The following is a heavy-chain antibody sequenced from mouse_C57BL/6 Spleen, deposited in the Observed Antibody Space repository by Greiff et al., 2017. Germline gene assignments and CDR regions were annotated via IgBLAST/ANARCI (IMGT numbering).Heavy chain of an antibody. Sequence: QVQLQQPGAELVKPGASVKLSCKASGYTFTSYWMQWVKQRPGQGLEWIGEIDPSDSYTNYNQKFKGKATLTVDTSSSTAYMQLSSLTSEDSAVYYCARSTGTRGGYFDYWGQGTTLTVSS. CDR1: GYTFTSYW. J-gene: IGHJ2*01. CDR2: IDPSDSYT. D-gene: IGHD4-1*02. V-gene: IGHV1-50*01. CDR3: ARSTGTRGGYFDY.